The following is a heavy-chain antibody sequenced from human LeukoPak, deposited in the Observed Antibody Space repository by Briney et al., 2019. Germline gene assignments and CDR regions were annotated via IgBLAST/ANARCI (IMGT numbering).Heavy chain of an antibody. Sequence: ASVKVSCKASGYTFTSYGISWVRQAPGQGLEWMGGIIPIFGTANYAQKFQGRVTITTDESTSTAYMELSSLRSEDTAVYYCASSFSHDAFDIWGQGTMVTVSS. CDR3: ASSFSHDAFDI. V-gene: IGHV1-69*05. J-gene: IGHJ3*02. D-gene: IGHD2/OR15-2a*01. CDR1: GYTFTSYG. CDR2: IIPIFGTA.